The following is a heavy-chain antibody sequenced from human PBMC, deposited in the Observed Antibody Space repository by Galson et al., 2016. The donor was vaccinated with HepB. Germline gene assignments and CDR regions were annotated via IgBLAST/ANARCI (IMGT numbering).Heavy chain of an antibody. CDR2: IHYSGYT. Sequence: SETLSLTCTVSGGSISSSSYYWGWIRQSPGKGLEWIGSIHYSGYTYDNPSLKSRVTMSVDTSKNQFSLKLSSVTAADTAVYYCAGDTYGSFDPWGQGALVTVSS. J-gene: IGHJ5*02. D-gene: IGHD3-10*01. CDR3: AGDTYGSFDP. V-gene: IGHV4-39*02. CDR1: GGSISSSSYY.